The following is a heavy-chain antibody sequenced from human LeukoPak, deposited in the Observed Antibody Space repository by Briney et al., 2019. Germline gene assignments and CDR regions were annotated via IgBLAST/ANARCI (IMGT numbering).Heavy chain of an antibody. CDR1: GLTFSTYW. V-gene: IGHV3-7*01. D-gene: IGHD6-19*01. J-gene: IGHJ4*02. CDR2: INQDGSLT. Sequence: GGSLRLSCAPSGLTFSTYWMNWVRQAPGKGLEWVAHINQDGSLTYYMDSVKGRFTISRDNAKNSLYLQMNSLRGEDTAVYYCASGYAGGWSSFHYWGQGTLVTVSA. CDR3: ASGYAGGWSSFHY.